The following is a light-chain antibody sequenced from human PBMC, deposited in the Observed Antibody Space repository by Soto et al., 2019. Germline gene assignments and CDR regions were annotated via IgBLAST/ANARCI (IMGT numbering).Light chain of an antibody. V-gene: IGKV1-5*03. J-gene: IGKJ1*01. CDR1: QSISSW. Sequence: DIQMTQSPSTLSASVGDRVTITCRASQSISSWLAWYQQKPGKAPKLLIYKASSLESGVPSRLIGSGSGTEFTLTISSLQPDGFATYYCQQYNNYPWTFGQGTQVEIK. CDR2: KAS. CDR3: QQYNNYPWT.